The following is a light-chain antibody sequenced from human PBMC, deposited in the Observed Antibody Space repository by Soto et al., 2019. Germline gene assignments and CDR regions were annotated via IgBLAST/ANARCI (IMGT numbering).Light chain of an antibody. CDR2: KAS. V-gene: IGKV1-5*03. J-gene: IGKJ1*01. Sequence: DIQMTQSPSTLSGSVGDRVTITCRASQTISSWLAWYQQKPGKAPKLLIYKASTLKSGVPSRFSGSGSGTEFTIPVSSLQPDDFATYYCQHSNSYSEAFGQGTKVERK. CDR1: QTISSW. CDR3: QHSNSYSEA.